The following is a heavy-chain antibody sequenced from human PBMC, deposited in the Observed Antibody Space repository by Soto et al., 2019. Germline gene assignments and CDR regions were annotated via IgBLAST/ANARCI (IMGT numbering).Heavy chain of an antibody. J-gene: IGHJ6*02. CDR3: ATGTPFTYGSGSYRGLYYYYGMDV. CDR1: GGSISSGGYS. CDR2: IYHSGST. Sequence: SETLSLTCGVSGGSISSGGYSWSWIRQPPGKGLEWIGYIYHSGSTYYNPSLKSRVTISVDRSKNQFSLKLSSVTAADTAVYYCATGTPFTYGSGSYRGLYYYYGMDVWGQGTTVTVSS. D-gene: IGHD3-10*01. V-gene: IGHV4-30-2*01.